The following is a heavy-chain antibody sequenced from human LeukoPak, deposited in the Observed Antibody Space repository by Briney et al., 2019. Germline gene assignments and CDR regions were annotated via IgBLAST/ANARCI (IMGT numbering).Heavy chain of an antibody. CDR1: GGSISSANYY. Sequence: SETLSLTCTVSGGSISSANYYWNWIRQPPGKGLEWIGYTSYSGSTHYNPSLKSRATISADTSKNQFSLKLTSMTAADTAVYHCARGGEGYNYVYWGQGTLVTVSS. D-gene: IGHD5-24*01. CDR3: ARGGEGYNYVY. J-gene: IGHJ4*02. CDR2: TSYSGST. V-gene: IGHV4-30-4*01.